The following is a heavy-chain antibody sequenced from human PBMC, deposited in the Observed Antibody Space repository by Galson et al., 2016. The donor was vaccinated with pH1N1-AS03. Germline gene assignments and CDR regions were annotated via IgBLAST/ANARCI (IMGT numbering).Heavy chain of an antibody. CDR1: GLSVAKNY. CDR2: IYTGGDT. Sequence: SLRLSCAVSGLSVAKNYMSWVRQAPGKGLEWVSSIYTGGDTFYTDSVRGRFTISRDDSENTLYLQMNSLRAADTAMYYCARVDSSTYSDGWVPFDYWGQGTLVTVSP. J-gene: IGHJ4*02. CDR3: ARVDSSTYSDGWVPFDY. D-gene: IGHD5-24*01. V-gene: IGHV3-53*01.